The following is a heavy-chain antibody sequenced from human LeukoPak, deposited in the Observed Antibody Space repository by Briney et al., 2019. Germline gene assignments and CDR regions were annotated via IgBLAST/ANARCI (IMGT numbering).Heavy chain of an antibody. V-gene: IGHV4-34*01. Sequence: SETLSLTCAVYGGSFSGYYWSWIRQPPGKGLEWIGEINHSGSTNYNPSLKSRVTISVDTSKNQFSLKLSSVTAADTAVYYCARARGPLLWFGGNYFDYWGQGTLVTVSS. CDR2: INHSGST. CDR1: GGSFSGYY. D-gene: IGHD3-10*01. J-gene: IGHJ4*02. CDR3: ARARGPLLWFGGNYFDY.